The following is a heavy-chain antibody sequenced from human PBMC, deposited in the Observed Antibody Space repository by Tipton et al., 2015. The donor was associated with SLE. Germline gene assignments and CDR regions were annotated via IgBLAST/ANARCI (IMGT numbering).Heavy chain of an antibody. J-gene: IGHJ6*03. CDR1: GGSFSGYY. Sequence: TLSLTCAVYGGSFSGYYWSWIRQPPGKGLEWIGEIYYSGSTNYNPSLKSRVTISVDTSKNQFSLKLSSVTAADTAVYYCARDSRYQLTYYYMDVWGKGTTVIVSS. CDR3: ARDSRYQLTYYYMDV. V-gene: IGHV4-34*01. CDR2: IYYSGST. D-gene: IGHD1-1*01.